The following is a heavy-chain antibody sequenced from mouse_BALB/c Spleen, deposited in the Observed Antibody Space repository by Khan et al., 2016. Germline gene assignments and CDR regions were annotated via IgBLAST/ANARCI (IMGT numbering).Heavy chain of an antibody. Sequence: EVQLQESGPGLVKPSQSLSLTCTVTGYSITSDYAWNWIRQFPGNKLEWMGYISYSGSTSYNPSLKSRISITRDTSKNQFFLQLNSVTTEDTATYYCACIYYGNYYFDYWGQGTTLTVSS. CDR2: ISYSGST. J-gene: IGHJ2*01. CDR1: GYSITSDYA. V-gene: IGHV3-2*02. CDR3: ACIYYGNYYFDY. D-gene: IGHD2-1*01.